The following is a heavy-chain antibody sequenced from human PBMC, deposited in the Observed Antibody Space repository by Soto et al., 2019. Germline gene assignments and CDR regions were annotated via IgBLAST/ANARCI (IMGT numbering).Heavy chain of an antibody. V-gene: IGHV4-59*01. Sequence: SETRSLTCTVSGGSISSYDWSWLRQPPGKGLEWIGYIYYSGSTNYNTPMKSRVTISVDTAKNQFYLKLSCVTAAETAVDYCARTVLGSYLDYWGQGTLVTVSS. J-gene: IGHJ4*02. D-gene: IGHD3-3*01. CDR3: ARTVLGSYLDY. CDR2: IYYSGST. CDR1: GGSISSYD.